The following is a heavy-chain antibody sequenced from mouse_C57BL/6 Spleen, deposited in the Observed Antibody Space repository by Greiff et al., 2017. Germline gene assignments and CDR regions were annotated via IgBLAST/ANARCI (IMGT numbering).Heavy chain of an antibody. D-gene: IGHD2-2*01. V-gene: IGHV1-82*01. CDR2: IYPGDGDT. CDR3: ARGPGYDDAMDY. CDR1: GYAFSSSW. J-gene: IGHJ4*01. Sequence: QVQLQQSGPELVKPGASVKISCKASGYAFSSSWMNWVKQRPGKGLEWIGRIYPGDGDTNYNGKFKGKATLTADKSSSTAYMQLSSLTSEDSAVYFCARGPGYDDAMDYWGQGTSVTVSS.